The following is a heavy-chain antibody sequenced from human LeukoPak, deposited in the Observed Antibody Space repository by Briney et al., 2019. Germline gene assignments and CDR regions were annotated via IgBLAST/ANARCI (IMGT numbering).Heavy chain of an antibody. D-gene: IGHD2-2*02. V-gene: IGHV4-31*03. CDR3: ARYCSSTNCYKGGFDP. CDR2: IYYSGST. Sequence: SETLSLTCTVSGGCISSGGYYWSWIRQHPGKGLEWIGYIYYSGSTYSNPSLKSRVTISVDTSKNQFSLNLSSVTAADTAVYYCARYCSSTNCYKGGFDPWGQGTLVTVSS. J-gene: IGHJ5*02. CDR1: GGCISSGGYY.